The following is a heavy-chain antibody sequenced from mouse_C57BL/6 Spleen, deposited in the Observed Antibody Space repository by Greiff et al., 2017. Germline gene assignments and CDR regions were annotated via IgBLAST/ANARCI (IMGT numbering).Heavy chain of an antibody. Sequence: VQLQQSGAELVRPGASVKLSCTASGFNIKDDYMHWVKQRPEPGLAWIGWIDPENGATESASKFQGKATITADTSSNTAYLQLSSLTSEDTAVYYCTTKVAPFAYGGQGTLVTVSA. CDR3: TTKVAPFAY. CDR1: GFNIKDDY. CDR2: IDPENGAT. J-gene: IGHJ3*01. V-gene: IGHV14-4*01. D-gene: IGHD1-1*02.